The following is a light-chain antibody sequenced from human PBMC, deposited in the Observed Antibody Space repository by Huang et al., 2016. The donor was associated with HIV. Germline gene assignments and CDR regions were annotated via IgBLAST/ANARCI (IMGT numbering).Light chain of an antibody. J-gene: IGKJ4*01. CDR2: DAS. CDR1: QSVSSY. V-gene: IGKV3-11*01. Sequence: EIVLTQSPATLSLSPGERATLSCRASQSVSSYLAWYQQKPGQAPRRLIYDASNRATGITARFSGSGSGTDFTLTISSLEPEDFAVYYCQQRYNWPPTFGGGTKVEIK. CDR3: QQRYNWPPT.